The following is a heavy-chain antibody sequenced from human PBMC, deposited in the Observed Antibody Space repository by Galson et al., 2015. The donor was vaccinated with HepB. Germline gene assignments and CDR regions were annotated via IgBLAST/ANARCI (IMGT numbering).Heavy chain of an antibody. Sequence: SVKVSCKASGGTFSNYAVNWVRQAPGQGLEWMGAIIPILGMAYYSQRFQGRVTITADKSTGTAYMELSSLRSDDTAGYYCARDWSRSEERVSGDYLGQGTLVTVSS. D-gene: IGHD3-3*01. CDR2: IIPILGMA. V-gene: IGHV1-69*10. CDR3: ARDWSRSEERVSGDY. J-gene: IGHJ4*02. CDR1: GGTFSNYA.